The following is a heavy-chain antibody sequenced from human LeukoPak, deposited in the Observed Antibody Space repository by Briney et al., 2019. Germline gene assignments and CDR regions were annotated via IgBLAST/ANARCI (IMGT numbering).Heavy chain of an antibody. V-gene: IGHV3-15*01. Sequence: GGSLRLSCAASGFTFSNAWMSWVRQAPGKGLEWVGRIKSKTDGGTTDYAAPVKGRFTISRDDSKNTLYLQMNSLKTEDTAVYYCTTDSSGYYSHDAFDIWGQGTMVTVSS. CDR3: TTDSSGYYSHDAFDI. D-gene: IGHD3-22*01. J-gene: IGHJ3*02. CDR2: IKSKTDGGTT. CDR1: GFTFSNAW.